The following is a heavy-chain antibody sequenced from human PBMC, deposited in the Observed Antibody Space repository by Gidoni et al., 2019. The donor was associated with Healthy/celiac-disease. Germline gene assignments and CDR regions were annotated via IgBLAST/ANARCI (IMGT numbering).Heavy chain of an antibody. V-gene: IGHV4-39*01. CDR1: GGSISSSSYY. CDR2: IYYSGST. Sequence: QLQLQESGPGLVKPSETLSLTCTVSGGSISSSSYYWGWIRQPPGKGLEWIGSIYYSGSTYYNPSLKSRVTISVDTSKNQFSLKLSSVTAADTAVYYCARLLPSSSPRPWYAFDIWGQGTMVTVSS. CDR3: ARLLPSSSPRPWYAFDI. D-gene: IGHD6-6*01. J-gene: IGHJ3*02.